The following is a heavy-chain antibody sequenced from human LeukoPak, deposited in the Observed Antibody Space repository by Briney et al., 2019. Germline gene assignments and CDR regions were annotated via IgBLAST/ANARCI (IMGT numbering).Heavy chain of an antibody. V-gene: IGHV1-2*06. J-gene: IGHJ3*02. CDR1: GYTFTGYY. CDR3: ARVRIGVAGNTFEM. CDR2: INPNSGGT. Sequence: ASVKVSCKASGYTFTGYYMHWVRQAPGQGLEWMGQINPNSGGTNYVQKFQGRVTMTRDTSFTTAYMELSGLRSDDTAEYYCARVRIGVAGNTFEMWGQGTMVTVS. D-gene: IGHD6-19*01.